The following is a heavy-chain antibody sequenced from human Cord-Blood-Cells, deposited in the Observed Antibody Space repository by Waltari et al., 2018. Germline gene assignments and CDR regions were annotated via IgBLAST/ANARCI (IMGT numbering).Heavy chain of an antibody. V-gene: IGHV4-39*07. J-gene: IGHJ6*03. CDR1: GGSISSSSYY. D-gene: IGHD1-26*01. Sequence: QLQLQESGPGLVKPSETLSLTCTVSGGSISSSSYYWGWLRQPPGKGLEWIGSIYYSGSTYYNPSLKSRVTISVDTSKNQFSLKLSSVTAADTAVYYCARLVGSGSYYYYYYYMDVWGKGTTVTVSS. CDR2: IYYSGST. CDR3: ARLVGSGSYYYYYYYMDV.